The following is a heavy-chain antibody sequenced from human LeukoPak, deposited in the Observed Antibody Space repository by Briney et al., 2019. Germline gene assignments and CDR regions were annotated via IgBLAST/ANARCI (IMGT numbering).Heavy chain of an antibody. V-gene: IGHV5-51*01. CDR2: IYPGDSDT. CDR1: GYSFTSYW. Sequence: GESLKISCKGSGYSFTSYWIAWVRQMPGKGLEWMGIIYPGDSDTRYSPSFQGQVTISADKSISTAYLQWSSLKASGTAMYYCARRVGSSSWFFDYWGQGTLVTVSS. D-gene: IGHD6-13*01. CDR3: ARRVGSSSWFFDY. J-gene: IGHJ4*02.